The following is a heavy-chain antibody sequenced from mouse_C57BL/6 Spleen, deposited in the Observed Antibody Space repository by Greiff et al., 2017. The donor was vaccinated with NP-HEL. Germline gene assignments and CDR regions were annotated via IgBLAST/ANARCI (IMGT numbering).Heavy chain of an antibody. D-gene: IGHD1-1*01. J-gene: IGHJ2*01. CDR2: IDPNGGGT. CDR3: ARRTTTDYFDY. Sequence: QVQLQQPGAELVKPGASVKLSCKASGYTFTSYWMHWVKRRPGRGLEGIGRIDPNGGGTKYNEKFKSKATLTVDKPSSTAYMQLSSLTSEDSAVYYCARRTTTDYFDYWGQGTTLTVSS. CDR1: GYTFTSYW. V-gene: IGHV1-72*01.